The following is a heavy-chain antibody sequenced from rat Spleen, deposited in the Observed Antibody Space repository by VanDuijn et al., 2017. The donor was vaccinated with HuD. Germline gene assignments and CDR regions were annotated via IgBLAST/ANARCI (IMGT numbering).Heavy chain of an antibody. V-gene: IGHV5-7*01. CDR3: VRGYYFDC. CDR1: GFTFSDYS. J-gene: IGHJ2*01. Sequence: EVQLVESGGGLVQPGRSLKLSCAASGFTFSDYSMGWVRQAPETGLEWVATISFDGSTTYYRDSVKGRFTISRDNAKNALYLQMDSLRSEDTATYYCVRGYYFDCWGQGVMVTVSS. CDR2: ISFDGSTT.